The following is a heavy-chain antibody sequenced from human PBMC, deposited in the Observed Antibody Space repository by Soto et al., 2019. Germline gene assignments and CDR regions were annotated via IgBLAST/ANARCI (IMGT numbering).Heavy chain of an antibody. V-gene: IGHV4-30-2*01. CDR2: IYHSGST. CDR1: GGSISSGGYS. Sequence: SETLSLTCAVSGGSISSGGYSWGWIRQPPGKGLEWIGYIYHSGSTYYNPSLKSRVTISVDRSKNQFSLKLSSVTAADTAVYYCARHWSQCGDCLNWFEPWGQGTLVTV. J-gene: IGHJ5*02. CDR3: ARHWSQCGDCLNWFEP. D-gene: IGHD2-21*02.